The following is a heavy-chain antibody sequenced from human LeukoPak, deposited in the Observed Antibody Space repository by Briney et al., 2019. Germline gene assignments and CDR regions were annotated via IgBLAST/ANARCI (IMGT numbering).Heavy chain of an antibody. CDR3: AREGSDYYGSGSYYRSYYYYMDV. CDR1: GGSISSSSYY. Sequence: PSETLSLTCTVSGGSISSSSYYWGWIRQPPGKGLEWIGSIYYSGSNYYNPSLKSRVTISVDTSKNQFSLKLSSVTAADTAVYYCAREGSDYYGSGSYYRSYYYYMDVWGKGTTVTVSS. V-gene: IGHV4-39*07. D-gene: IGHD3-10*01. CDR2: IYYSGSN. J-gene: IGHJ6*03.